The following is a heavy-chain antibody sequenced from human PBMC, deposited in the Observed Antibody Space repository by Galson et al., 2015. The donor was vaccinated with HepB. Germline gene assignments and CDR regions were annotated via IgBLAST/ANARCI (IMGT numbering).Heavy chain of an antibody. J-gene: IGHJ5*02. V-gene: IGHV5-10-1*01. Sequence: QSGAEVKKPGESLRISCKGSGYSFTSYWISWVRQMPGKGLEWMGRIDLSDSYTNYSPSFQGHVTISADKSISTAYLQWSSLKASDTAMYYCARCDDILTGFPCRFDPWGQGTLVTVSS. D-gene: IGHD3-9*01. CDR1: GYSFTSYW. CDR2: IDLSDSYT. CDR3: ARCDDILTGFPCRFDP.